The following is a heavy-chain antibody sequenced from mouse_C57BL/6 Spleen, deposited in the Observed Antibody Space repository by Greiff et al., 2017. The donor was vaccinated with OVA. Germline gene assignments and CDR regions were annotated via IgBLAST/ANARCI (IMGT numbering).Heavy chain of an antibody. J-gene: IGHJ4*01. CDR3: ARGGYGNYDYYAMDY. CDR1: GFTFSDYY. V-gene: IGHV5-12*01. CDR2: ISNGGGST. D-gene: IGHD2-1*01. Sequence: EVKLMESGGGLVQPGGSLKLSCAASGFTFSDYYMYWVRQTPEKRLVWVAYISNGGGSTYYPDTVKGRFTISRDNAKNTLYLQMSRLKSEDTAMYYCARGGYGNYDYYAMDYWGQGTSVTVSS.